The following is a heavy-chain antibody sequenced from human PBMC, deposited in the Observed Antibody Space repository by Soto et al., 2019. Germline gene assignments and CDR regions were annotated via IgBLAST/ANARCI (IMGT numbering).Heavy chain of an antibody. D-gene: IGHD4-17*01. CDR3: VREAYGGVYFDY. CDR1: GFTFSSYA. J-gene: IGHJ4*02. Sequence: QVQLVESGGGVVQPGKALRLSCAASGFTFSSYAMHWVRQAPGKGLEWVAVTSYDGNNKYYADTVKGRFTISRDNFKHTLFLHMTSLRPEDTADYYCVREAYGGVYFDYWGQGTLVTVSS. V-gene: IGHV3-30-3*01. CDR2: TSYDGNNK.